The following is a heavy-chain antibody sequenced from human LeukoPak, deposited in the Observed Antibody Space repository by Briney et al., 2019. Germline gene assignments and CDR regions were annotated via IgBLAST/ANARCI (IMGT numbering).Heavy chain of an antibody. J-gene: IGHJ4*02. Sequence: GASVKVSCKASGYTFTGYYMHWVRQAPGQGLEWMGWINPNSGGTNYEQKFQGRVTMTRDTSISTAYMELSRPRSDDTAVYYCARRGIAAADGLDYWGQGTLVTVSS. V-gene: IGHV1-2*02. CDR1: GYTFTGYY. CDR2: INPNSGGT. CDR3: ARRGIAAADGLDY. D-gene: IGHD6-13*01.